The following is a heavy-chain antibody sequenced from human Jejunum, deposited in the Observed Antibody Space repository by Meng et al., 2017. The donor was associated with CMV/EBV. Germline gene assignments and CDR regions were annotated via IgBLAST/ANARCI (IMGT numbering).Heavy chain of an antibody. V-gene: IGHV7-4-1*02. Sequence: CKASGYRFISYALNWVRQAPGQGLEWMGWINTNTGNPTYAQGLTGRFVFSLDSSVSTAYLQISNLKAEDTTVYYCARGGNPEYGDYTYWGQGTLVTVYS. CDR3: ARGGNPEYGDYTY. CDR2: INTNTGNP. D-gene: IGHD4-17*01. CDR1: GYRFISYA. J-gene: IGHJ4*02.